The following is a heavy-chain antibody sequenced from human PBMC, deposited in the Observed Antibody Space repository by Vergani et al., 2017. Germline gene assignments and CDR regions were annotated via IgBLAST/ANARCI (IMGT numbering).Heavy chain of an antibody. Sequence: QVQLQESGPGLVKPSETLSLTCTVSGGSISSSSYYWGWIRQPPGKGLEWIGSIYYSGSTYYNPSLKSRVTISVDTSKNQFSLKLSSVTAADTAVYYCARGYYDMLTGYYRGIGAFDIWGQGTMVTVSS. D-gene: IGHD3-9*01. CDR3: ARGYYDMLTGYYRGIGAFDI. V-gene: IGHV4-39*07. CDR1: GGSISSSSYY. J-gene: IGHJ3*02. CDR2: IYYSGST.